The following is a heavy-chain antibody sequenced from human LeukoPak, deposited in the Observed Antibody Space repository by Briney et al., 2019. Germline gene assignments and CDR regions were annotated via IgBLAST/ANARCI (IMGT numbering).Heavy chain of an antibody. V-gene: IGHV3-74*01. CDR2: INSDGSST. J-gene: IGHJ6*02. Sequence: GGSLRLSCAASGFTFSSYWMHWVRQAPGKGLVWVSRINSDGSSTSYADSVKGRFAISRDNAKNTLYLQMNSLRAEDTAVYYCYFWSGYYSDYYYGMDVWGQGTTVTVSS. D-gene: IGHD3-3*01. CDR1: GFTFSSYW. CDR3: YFWSGYYSDYYYGMDV.